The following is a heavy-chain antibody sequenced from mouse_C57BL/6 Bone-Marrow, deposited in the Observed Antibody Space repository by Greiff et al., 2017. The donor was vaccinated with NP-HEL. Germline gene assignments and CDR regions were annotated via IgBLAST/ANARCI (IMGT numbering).Heavy chain of an antibody. J-gene: IGHJ3*01. CDR2: ISNGGGST. D-gene: IGHD2-4*01. CDR1: GFTFSDYY. Sequence: EVQGVESGGGLVQPGGSLKLSCAASGFTFSDYYMYWVRQTPEKRLEWVAYISNGGGSTYYPATVKGRFTISRDNAKNTLYLQMSRLKSEDTAMYYCARQGVITEAWFAYWGQGTLVTVSA. CDR3: ARQGVITEAWFAY. V-gene: IGHV5-12*01.